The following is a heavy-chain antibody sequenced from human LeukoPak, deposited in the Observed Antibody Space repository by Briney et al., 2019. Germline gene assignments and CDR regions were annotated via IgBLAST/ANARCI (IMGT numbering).Heavy chain of an antibody. V-gene: IGHV1-46*01. D-gene: IGHD5-18*01. CDR3: ARDERDGGDTAMLGANNWFDP. CDR2: INPSGFST. CDR1: GYIFTSYY. Sequence: ASAKVSCKASGYIFTSYYMHWVRQAPGQGLEWMGIINPSGFSTTYAQKFQGRVTMTRDTSTSTVYMELSSLRSEDTAVYYCARDERDGGDTAMLGANNWFDPWGQGTLVTVSS. J-gene: IGHJ5*02.